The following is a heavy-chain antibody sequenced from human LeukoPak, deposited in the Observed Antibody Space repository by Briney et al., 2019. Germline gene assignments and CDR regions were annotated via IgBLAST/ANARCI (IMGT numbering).Heavy chain of an antibody. V-gene: IGHV3-21*01. D-gene: IGHD2-21*02. Sequence: GGSLRLSCAVSGFTFSGFWMSWSRQAPGKGLEWVSSISSSSSYIYYADSVKGRFTISRDNAKNSLYLQMNSLRAEDTAVYYCASPPYCGGDCYSEGLVYFQHWGQGTLVTVSS. J-gene: IGHJ1*01. CDR3: ASPPYCGGDCYSEGLVYFQH. CDR1: GFTFSGFW. CDR2: ISSSSSYI.